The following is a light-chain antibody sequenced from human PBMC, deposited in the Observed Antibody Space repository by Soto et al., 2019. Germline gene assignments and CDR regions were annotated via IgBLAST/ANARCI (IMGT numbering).Light chain of an antibody. CDR2: DVS. CDR3: SSYTSSNTYV. Sequence: QSALTQPASVSGSPGPSITISCTGTISDVSGYNFVSWYQQYPGEAPKLMSYDVSNRPSGVSNRFSGSKSGITASLTISGLQAEDEADYYCSSYTSSNTYVFGTGTKLTVL. CDR1: ISDVSGYNF. V-gene: IGLV2-14*03. J-gene: IGLJ1*01.